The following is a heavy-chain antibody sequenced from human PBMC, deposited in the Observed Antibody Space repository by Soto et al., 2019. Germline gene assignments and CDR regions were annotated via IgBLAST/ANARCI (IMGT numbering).Heavy chain of an antibody. CDR2: ISGSGGST. J-gene: IGHJ6*02. D-gene: IGHD3-22*01. Sequence: GGSLRLSCAASGFTFSSYAMSWVRQAPGKGLEWVSAISGSGGSTFYADSVKGRFTISRDNSKNTLYLQMNSLRAEDTGVYYCAKDRSYDSSGYYYYYYYGMDVWGEGTTVTVS. V-gene: IGHV3-23*01. CDR3: AKDRSYDSSGYYYYYYYGMDV. CDR1: GFTFSSYA.